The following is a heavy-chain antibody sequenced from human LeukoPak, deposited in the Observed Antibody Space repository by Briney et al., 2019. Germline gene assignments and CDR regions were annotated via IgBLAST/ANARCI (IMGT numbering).Heavy chain of an antibody. V-gene: IGHV4-34*01. CDR2: INHSGST. D-gene: IGHD3-10*01. CDR1: GGSFSGYY. J-gene: IGHJ4*02. CDR3: ARRSMVRTRGAYDY. Sequence: SETLSLTCAVYGGSFSGYYWSWIRQPPGKGLEWIGEINHSGSTNYNPSLKSRVTISVDTSKNQFSLKLSSVTAADTAVYYCARRSMVRTRGAYDYWGQGTLVTVSS.